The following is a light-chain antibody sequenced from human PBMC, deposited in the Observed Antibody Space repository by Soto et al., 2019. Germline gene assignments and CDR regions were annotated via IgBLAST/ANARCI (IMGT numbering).Light chain of an antibody. Sequence: DIQMTQSPSTLSGSVGDRVTITCRASQSISSGLAWYQQKTGKAPKLLIYKAATLKSGVPSRFSGSGSGTDFTLTISSLQAEDVAVYYCHQYYSAPLTFGGGTKVDIK. J-gene: IGKJ4*01. V-gene: IGKV1-5*03. CDR3: HQYYSAPLT. CDR1: QSISSG. CDR2: KAA.